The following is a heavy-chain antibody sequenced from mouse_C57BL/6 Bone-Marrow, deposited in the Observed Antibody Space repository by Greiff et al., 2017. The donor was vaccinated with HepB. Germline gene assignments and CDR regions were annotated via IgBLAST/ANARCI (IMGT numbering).Heavy chain of an antibody. CDR2: INPNNGGT. J-gene: IGHJ4*01. Sequence: VQLKQSGPELVKPGASVKIPCKASGYTFTDYNMDWVKQSHGKSLEWIGDINPNNGGTIYNQKFKGKATLTVDKSSSTAYMELRSLTSEDTAVYYCARGRKRGGYYGSSDYYAMDYWGQGTSVTVSS. CDR3: ARGRKRGGYYGSSDYYAMDY. CDR1: GYTFTDYN. V-gene: IGHV1-18*01. D-gene: IGHD1-1*01.